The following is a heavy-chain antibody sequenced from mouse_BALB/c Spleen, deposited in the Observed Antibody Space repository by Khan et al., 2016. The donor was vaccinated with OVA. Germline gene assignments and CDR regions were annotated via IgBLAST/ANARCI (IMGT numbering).Heavy chain of an antibody. J-gene: IGHJ3*01. CDR2: LFPGSGTT. V-gene: IGHV1-77*01. CDR3: ATRYAGAWFDY. CDR1: GYTFTDYV. D-gene: IGHD1-1*01. Sequence: QVQLKQSGPELVKPGASVKMSCKISGYTFTDYVITWVKQRTGQGLEWIGELFPGSGTTYYTEKFKGKATLTAHKSSNTVNLQLRSRTSSDSAAYCGATRYAGAWFDYWGQGTLVTIST.